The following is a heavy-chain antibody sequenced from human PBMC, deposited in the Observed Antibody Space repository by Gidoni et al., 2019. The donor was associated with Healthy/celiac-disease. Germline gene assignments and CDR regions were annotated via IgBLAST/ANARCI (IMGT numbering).Heavy chain of an antibody. D-gene: IGHD3-10*01. CDR1: GGTFSSYA. CDR2: IIPIFGTA. V-gene: IGHV1-69*01. J-gene: IGHJ5*02. CDR3: APLGGSGRGWFDP. Sequence: QVQLVQSGAEVKKPGSSVKVSCTASGGTFSSYAISWVRPAPGQGLEWMGGIIPIFGTANYAQKFQGRVTITADESTSTAYMELSSLRSEETAVYYCAPLGGSGRGWFDPWGQGTLVTVSS.